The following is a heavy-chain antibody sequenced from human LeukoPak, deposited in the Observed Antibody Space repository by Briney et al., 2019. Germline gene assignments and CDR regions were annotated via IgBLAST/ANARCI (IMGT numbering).Heavy chain of an antibody. J-gene: IGHJ4*02. CDR2: ISGSGGST. V-gene: IGHV3-23*01. CDR3: AKIRLLLDY. CDR1: GFTFSSYA. Sequence: GGSLRLSCAASGFTFSSYAMSWDRHAPGKGLEWVSAISGSGGSTYYADSVKGRFTISRDNSKKTLYLQMNSLRAEDTAVYYCAKIRLLLDYWGQGTLVTVSS. D-gene: IGHD2-15*01.